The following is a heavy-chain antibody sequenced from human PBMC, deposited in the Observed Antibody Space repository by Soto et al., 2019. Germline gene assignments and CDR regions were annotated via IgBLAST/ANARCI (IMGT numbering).Heavy chain of an antibody. J-gene: IGHJ4*02. CDR2: ISWNSGSI. V-gene: IGHV3-9*01. Sequence: GGSLRLSCAASGFTFDDYAMHWVRQAPGKGLEWVSGISWNSGSIGYADSVKGRFTISRDNAKNSLYLQMNSLRAEDTALYYCAKDSRGYYFDYWGQGTLVTVSS. D-gene: IGHD5-12*01. CDR3: AKDSRGYYFDY. CDR1: GFTFDDYA.